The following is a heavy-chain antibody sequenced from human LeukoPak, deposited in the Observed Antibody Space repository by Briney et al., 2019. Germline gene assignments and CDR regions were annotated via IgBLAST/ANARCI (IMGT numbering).Heavy chain of an antibody. CDR2: ISYDGSNK. CDR1: GFTFSSYA. D-gene: IGHD2/OR15-2a*01. V-gene: IGHV3-30-3*01. Sequence: GGSLRLSCAASGFTFSSYAMHWVRQAPGKGLEGVAVISYDGSNKYYADSVKGRFTISRDNSKNTLYLQMNSLRAEDTAVYYCARTVIGDYWGQGTLVTVSS. J-gene: IGHJ4*02. CDR3: ARTVIGDY.